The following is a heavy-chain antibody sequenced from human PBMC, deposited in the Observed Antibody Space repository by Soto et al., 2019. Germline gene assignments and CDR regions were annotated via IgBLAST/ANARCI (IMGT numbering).Heavy chain of an antibody. CDR1: GGSISSGGYY. CDR3: ARGLLDSGYYYSGFDP. J-gene: IGHJ5*02. D-gene: IGHD3-22*01. Sequence: PALTCTVSGGSISSGGYYWSWIRQHPGKGLEWIGYIYYSGSTYYNPSLKSRVTISVDTSKNQFSLKMSSVTAADTAVYYCARGLLDSGYYYSGFDPWGQGTLVTVSS. V-gene: IGHV4-31*03. CDR2: IYYSGST.